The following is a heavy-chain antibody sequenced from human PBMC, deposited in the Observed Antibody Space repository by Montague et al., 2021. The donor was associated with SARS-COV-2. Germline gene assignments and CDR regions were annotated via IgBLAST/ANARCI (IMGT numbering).Heavy chain of an antibody. J-gene: IGHJ5*01. D-gene: IGHD3-10*01. CDR1: GGSFTNYY. CDR3: ARARGRTGWFDS. Sequence: SETLSLTCAVRGGSFTNYYWNWIRQSPGKGLETLGEINHSGSTNYNPSLKSRVTVSVDMSKSQVSLNLTSVTAADTAIYYCARARGRTGWFDSWGQGIPVTVSS. CDR2: INHSGST. V-gene: IGHV4-34*01.